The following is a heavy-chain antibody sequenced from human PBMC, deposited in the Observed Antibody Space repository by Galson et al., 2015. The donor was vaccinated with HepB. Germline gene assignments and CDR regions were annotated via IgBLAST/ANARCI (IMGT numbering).Heavy chain of an antibody. J-gene: IGHJ4*02. CDR3: VRRVDDGGYFDY. V-gene: IGHV3-48*03. D-gene: IGHD4-23*01. CDR2: ISSGGSTI. CDR1: GFTFRSYE. Sequence: SLRLSCAASGFTFRSYEMNWVRQAPGKGLEWVSYISSGGSTIYYADSVKGRFTISRDNAKNSLYLQMNSLRAEDTAVYYCVRRVDDGGYFDYWGQGTLVTVSS.